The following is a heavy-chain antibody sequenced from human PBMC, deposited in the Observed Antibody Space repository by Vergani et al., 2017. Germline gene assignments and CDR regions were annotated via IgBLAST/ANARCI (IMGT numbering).Heavy chain of an antibody. D-gene: IGHD6-13*01. V-gene: IGHV4-30-4*08. CDR3: AREGRGYRAAAGHYYYYGMDV. CDR2: IYYSGST. J-gene: IGHJ6*02. Sequence: QVQLQESGPGLVKPSQTLSLTCTVSGGSISSGDYYWSWIRQPPGKGLEWIGYIYYSGSTYYNPCLKSRVTISVDTSKNQLSLKLSSVTAADTAVYYCAREGRGYRAAAGHYYYYGMDVWGQGTTVTVSS. CDR1: GGSISSGDYY.